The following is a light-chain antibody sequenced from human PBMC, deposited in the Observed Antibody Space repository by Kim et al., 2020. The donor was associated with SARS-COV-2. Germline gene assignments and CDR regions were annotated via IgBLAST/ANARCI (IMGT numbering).Light chain of an antibody. V-gene: IGKV3-11*01. J-gene: IGKJ2*01. CDR1: ENVLKK. CDR3: QQRDSWYT. Sequence: EIVLTQSPDTLSLSPGEGATLSCGASENVLKKLAWYQQKPGQAPRLLIYDASNRAPGIPARFSGSGFGTKFTLTISSLEPEDFATYYCQQRDSWYTFGQGTKLEIK. CDR2: DAS.